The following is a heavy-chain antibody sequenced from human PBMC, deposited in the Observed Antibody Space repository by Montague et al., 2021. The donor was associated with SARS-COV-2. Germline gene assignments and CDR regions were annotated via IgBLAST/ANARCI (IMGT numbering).Heavy chain of an antibody. CDR2: ISHDGSNK. Sequence: SPRFSCGVSGFSFSSFTLHWVRQAPGKGLEWVALISHDGSNKNYADSLKGRFTISRDNSKNTLYLRMNSLRAEDTAVYYCARGGHPHQLVYYWGQGTLVTVSS. CDR1: GFSFSSFT. CDR3: ARGGHPHQLVYY. V-gene: IGHV3-30-3*01. J-gene: IGHJ4*02. D-gene: IGHD2-2*01.